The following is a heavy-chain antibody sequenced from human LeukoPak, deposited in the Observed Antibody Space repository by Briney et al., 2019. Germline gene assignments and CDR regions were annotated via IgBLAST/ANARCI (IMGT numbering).Heavy chain of an antibody. CDR3: ASVEYSSSSFDY. D-gene: IGHD6-6*01. CDR2: IRSDGSNK. J-gene: IGHJ4*02. V-gene: IGHV3-30*02. CDR1: GFSFSSYG. Sequence: GPLRLSCAGSGFSFSSYGMHWVRQAPGKGLEWMAFIRSDGSNKYYADSVKGRFTISRDNSKNTLYLQMNSLRAEDTAVYYCASVEYSSSSFDYWGQGTLVTVSS.